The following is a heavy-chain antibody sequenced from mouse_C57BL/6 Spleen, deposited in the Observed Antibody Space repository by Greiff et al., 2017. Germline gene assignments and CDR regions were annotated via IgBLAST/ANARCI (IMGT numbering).Heavy chain of an antibody. CDR3: TTDLGFAY. CDR2: IDPENGDT. V-gene: IGHV14-4*01. Sequence: EVQLKESGAELVRPGASVKLSCTASGFNIKDDYMHWVKQRPEQGLEWIGWIDPENGDTEYASKFQGKATITADTSSNTAYLQLSSLTSEDTAVYYCTTDLGFAYWGQGTLVTVSA. CDR1: GFNIKDDY. J-gene: IGHJ3*01.